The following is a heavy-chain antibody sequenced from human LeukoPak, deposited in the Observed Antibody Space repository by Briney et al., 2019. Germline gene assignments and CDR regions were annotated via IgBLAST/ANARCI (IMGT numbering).Heavy chain of an antibody. Sequence: ASVKVSCKASGYTFTSYGISWVRQAPGQGLEWMGWMNPNSGNTGYAQKFQGRVTMTWNTSISTAYMELSSLRSEDTAVYYCAPLSGLNWFDPWGQGTLVTVSS. CDR2: MNPNSGNT. J-gene: IGHJ5*02. V-gene: IGHV1-8*02. D-gene: IGHD5-12*01. CDR1: GYTFTSYG. CDR3: APLSGLNWFDP.